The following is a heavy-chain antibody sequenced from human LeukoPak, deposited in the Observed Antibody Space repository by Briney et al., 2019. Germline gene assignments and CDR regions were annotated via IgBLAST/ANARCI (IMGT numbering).Heavy chain of an antibody. Sequence: PGGSLRLSCAASGFTFSSYSMNWVRQAPGKGLEWVSSISSSSSYIYYADSVKGRFTISRDNAKNSLYLQMNSLRAEDTAVYYCATRNKYYYDSSGYYFGYWGQGTLVTVSS. J-gene: IGHJ4*02. CDR1: GFTFSSYS. CDR3: ATRNKYYYDSSGYYFGY. CDR2: ISSSSSYI. V-gene: IGHV3-21*01. D-gene: IGHD3-22*01.